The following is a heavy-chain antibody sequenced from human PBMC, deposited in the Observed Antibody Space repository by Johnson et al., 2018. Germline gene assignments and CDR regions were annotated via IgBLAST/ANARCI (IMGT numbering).Heavy chain of an antibody. CDR1: GFTFSTYA. Sequence: QVQLVQSGGGVVQPGRSLRLSCAASGFTFSTYAMHWVRQAPGKGLEWVAVISYDGGNKYFADSVKGRFTISRDNSKNTLYLQMNSRRAEDTAVYYCARDEGDAFDIWGQGTMVTVSS. CDR3: ARDEGDAFDI. V-gene: IGHV3-33*08. CDR2: ISYDGGNK. J-gene: IGHJ3*02.